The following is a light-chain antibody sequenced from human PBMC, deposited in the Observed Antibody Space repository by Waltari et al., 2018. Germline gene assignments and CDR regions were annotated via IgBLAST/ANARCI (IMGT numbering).Light chain of an antibody. J-gene: IGKJ4*01. CDR2: WAS. CDR1: QSVLYSSNNKNY. CDR3: QQYYSTPLT. V-gene: IGKV4-1*01. Sequence: DIVMTQSLDLLSFSLGVWATFNCKSSQSVLYSSNNKNYLAWYQQKPGQPPKLLIYWASTRESGVPDRFSGSGSGTDFTLTISSLQAEDVAVYYCQQYYSTPLTFGGGTKVEIK.